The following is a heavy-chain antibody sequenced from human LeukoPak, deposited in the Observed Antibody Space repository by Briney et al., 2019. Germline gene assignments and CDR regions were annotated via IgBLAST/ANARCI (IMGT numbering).Heavy chain of an antibody. J-gene: IGHJ4*02. CDR2: ISTNGGGT. D-gene: IGHD3-22*01. CDR3: AGAFASSGNYYPPDY. CDR1: GFTFSSYV. V-gene: IGHV3-64*01. Sequence: GGSLRLSCAASGFTFSSYVMHWVRQAPGRGLEYVSGISTNGGGTYYASSVKGRFTISRDNSKNTVYLQMDSLRAEDMAVCYCAGAFASSGNYYPPDYWGQGALVTVSS.